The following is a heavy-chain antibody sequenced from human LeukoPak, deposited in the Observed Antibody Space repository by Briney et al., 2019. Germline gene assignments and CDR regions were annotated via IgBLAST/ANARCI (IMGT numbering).Heavy chain of an antibody. CDR2: ISGRGGST. J-gene: IGHJ4*02. V-gene: IGHV3-23*01. CDR1: GFTFSSYA. D-gene: IGHD3-9*01. Sequence: GGSLRLSCAASGFTFSSYAMSWVRQAPGKGLEWVSPISGRGGSTYYADSVKGRFTISSDNSKTTLYLQMNSLRAEDTAVYYCAKRTYDILTGCYNEWYFDYWGQGTLVTVSS. CDR3: AKRTYDILTGCYNEWYFDY.